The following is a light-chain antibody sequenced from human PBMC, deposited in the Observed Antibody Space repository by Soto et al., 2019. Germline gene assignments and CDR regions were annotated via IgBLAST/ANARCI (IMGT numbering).Light chain of an antibody. CDR3: SSYTISTTLV. V-gene: IGLV2-14*01. J-gene: IGLJ1*01. Sequence: QSVLTQPASVSGSPGQSITTSCAGTSSDLGGYNYVSWYQQHPGKAPKLMIYEVTNRPSGVSNRFSGSKSGNTASLTISGLQAEDEADYYCSSYTISTTLVFGTGTKVTVL. CDR2: EVT. CDR1: SSDLGGYNY.